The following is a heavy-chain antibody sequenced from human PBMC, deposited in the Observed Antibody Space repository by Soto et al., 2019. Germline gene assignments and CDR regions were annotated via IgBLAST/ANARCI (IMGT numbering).Heavy chain of an antibody. Sequence: SQTLSLTCAISGDSVSSNSAAWNWIRQSPSRGLEWLGRTYYRSKWYNDYAESVKSRITINPDTSKNQFSLHLNSVTPEDTAVYYCARDPPDFHSALDYWGQGTPVTVSS. D-gene: IGHD4-4*01. V-gene: IGHV6-1*01. CDR3: ARDPPDFHSALDY. J-gene: IGHJ4*02. CDR1: GDSVSSNSAA. CDR2: TYYRSKWYN.